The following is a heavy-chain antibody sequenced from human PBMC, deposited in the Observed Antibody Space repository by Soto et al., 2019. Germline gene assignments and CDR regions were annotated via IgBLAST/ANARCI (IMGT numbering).Heavy chain of an antibody. V-gene: IGHV3-21*01. J-gene: IGHJ4*02. D-gene: IGHD6-19*01. Sequence: EVQLVESGGGLVKPGGSLRLSCAASGFTFSSYSMNWVRQAPGKGLEWVSSISSSSSYIYYADSVKGRFTISRDNAKNSLYLQMNSLRAEDTAVYYCARLIAVAGKRDYWGQGTLVTVSS. CDR2: ISSSSSYI. CDR1: GFTFSSYS. CDR3: ARLIAVAGKRDY.